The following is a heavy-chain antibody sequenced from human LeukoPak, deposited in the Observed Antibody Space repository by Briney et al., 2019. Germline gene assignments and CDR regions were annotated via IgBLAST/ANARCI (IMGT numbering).Heavy chain of an antibody. Sequence: GASVKVSCKASGFTFTSHVFNWVRQATGQGLEWMGWMNPNSGITGYAQKFQGRVTSTADESMSTAYMELSNLRSGDTAVYYCARERAARQGYYFDYWGQGTLVTVSS. CDR1: GFTFTSHV. D-gene: IGHD6-6*01. J-gene: IGHJ4*02. CDR2: MNPNSGIT. V-gene: IGHV1-8*01. CDR3: ARERAARQGYYFDY.